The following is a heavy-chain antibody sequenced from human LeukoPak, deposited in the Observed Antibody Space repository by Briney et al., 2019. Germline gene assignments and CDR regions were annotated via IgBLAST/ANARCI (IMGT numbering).Heavy chain of an antibody. D-gene: IGHD6-13*01. Sequence: ASVKVSCTASGYTFTSYGISWVRQAPGQGLEWMGWISAYNGNTNYAQKLQGRVTMTTDTSTSTAYMELRSLRSDDTAVYYCARDWVGSRIAAAGSLPLYYYYYGMDVWGQGTTVTVSS. V-gene: IGHV1-18*01. CDR1: GYTFTSYG. CDR2: ISAYNGNT. CDR3: ARDWVGSRIAAAGSLPLYYYYYGMDV. J-gene: IGHJ6*02.